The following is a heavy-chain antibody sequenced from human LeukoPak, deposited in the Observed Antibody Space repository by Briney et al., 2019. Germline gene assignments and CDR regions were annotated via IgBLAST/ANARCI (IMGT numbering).Heavy chain of an antibody. CDR3: ARGRYCSADICSGGDAFDP. V-gene: IGHV4-4*07. D-gene: IGHD2-15*01. CDR2: VYARGNT. J-gene: IGHJ3*01. CDR1: GVSISSYY. Sequence: SETLSLTCTVSGVSISSYYWSWIRQPAGEGLEWIGRVYARGNTNYSPSLKSRVTMSVDTSKSQFSLRLRSVSAADTAVYYCARGRYCSADICSGGDAFDPWGQGTPVSVSS.